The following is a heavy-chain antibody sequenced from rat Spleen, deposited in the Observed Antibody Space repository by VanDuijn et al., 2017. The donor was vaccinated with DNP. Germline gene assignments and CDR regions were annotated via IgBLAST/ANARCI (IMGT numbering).Heavy chain of an antibody. Sequence: EVRLVESGGGLVQPGRSLKLSCAASGFTFSDYNMAWVRQAPKGGLEWITTIHSDGSSTYYRNSVRGRFTISRDTAKSTLYLQMDSLRSEDTATYYCATHTFTPGITTPFAYWGQGTLVTVSS. D-gene: IGHD1-4*01. V-gene: IGHV5-7*01. CDR3: ATHTFTPGITTPFAY. CDR2: IHSDGSST. J-gene: IGHJ3*01. CDR1: GFTFSDYN.